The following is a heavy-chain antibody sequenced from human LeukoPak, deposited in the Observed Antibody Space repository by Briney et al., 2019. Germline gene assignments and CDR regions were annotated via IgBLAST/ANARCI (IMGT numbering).Heavy chain of an antibody. D-gene: IGHD6-13*01. CDR3: AKQGYSNSWSVFDY. J-gene: IGHJ4*02. Sequence: GGSLRLSCAASGFTFSSYAVSWVRQAPGKGLEWVSVIGGSSITTYYADSVKGRFTISRDNSKNTVYLQVNSLRADDTAVYYCAKQGYSNSWSVFDYWGQGTLVTVSS. CDR2: IGGSSITT. CDR1: GFTFSSYA. V-gene: IGHV3-23*01.